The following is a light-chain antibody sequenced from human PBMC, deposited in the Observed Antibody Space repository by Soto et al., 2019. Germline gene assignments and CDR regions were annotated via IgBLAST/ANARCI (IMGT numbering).Light chain of an antibody. CDR2: AAS. CDR1: QGIRNA. CDR3: QQSDSTPPT. Sequence: IQMTQPPSSLSAPVGDRVAITCRASQGIRNALGWYQQKPGKAPKLLIYAASSLQSGVPSRFSGSGSETDFTLTISSLQPEDFATYFCQQSDSTPPTFGGGTKVDIK. J-gene: IGKJ4*01. V-gene: IGKV1-39*01.